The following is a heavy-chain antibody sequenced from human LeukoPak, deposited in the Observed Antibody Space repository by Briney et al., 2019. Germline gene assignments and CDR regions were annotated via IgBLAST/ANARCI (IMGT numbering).Heavy chain of an antibody. D-gene: IGHD4-17*01. CDR1: GFTFSSYS. V-gene: IGHV3-48*04. CDR3: ARTTVTTFLYFDY. Sequence: GGSLRLSCAASGFTFSSYSINWVRQAPGKGLEWVSYISSSSSTIYYADSVKGRFTISRDNAKNSLYLQMNSLRAEDTAVYYCARTTVTTFLYFDYWGQGTLVTVSS. CDR2: ISSSSSTI. J-gene: IGHJ4*02.